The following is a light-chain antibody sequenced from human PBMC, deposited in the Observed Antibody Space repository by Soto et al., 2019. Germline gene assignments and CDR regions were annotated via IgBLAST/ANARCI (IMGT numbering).Light chain of an antibody. J-gene: IGLJ2*01. V-gene: IGLV7-46*01. Sequence: QAVVTQEPSLIVSPGGTVTLTCASSTGAVTNAHYPYWFQQKPGQAPRTLIYDGGNKKSSTPARFSGSLLGDKAALTLSGAQPEDEADYYCFLYYSGIRVFGGGTKLTVL. CDR2: DGG. CDR1: TGAVTNAHY. CDR3: FLYYSGIRV.